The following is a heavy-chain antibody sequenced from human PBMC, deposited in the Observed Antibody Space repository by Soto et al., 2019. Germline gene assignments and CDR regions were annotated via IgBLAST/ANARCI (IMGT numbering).Heavy chain of an antibody. CDR1: GFTFSSSA. CDR3: ARDEDSGSYFDY. J-gene: IGHJ4*02. D-gene: IGHD1-26*01. CDR2: ISYDGSNK. Sequence: QVQLVESGGGGVQPGRSLRLSCAASGFTFSSSAMHLVLQAPGKGLEWVAVISYDGSNKYYADSVKGRFTISRDNSKNTLYLQMNSLRAEDTAVYYCARDEDSGSYFDYWGQGTLVTVSS. V-gene: IGHV3-30-3*01.